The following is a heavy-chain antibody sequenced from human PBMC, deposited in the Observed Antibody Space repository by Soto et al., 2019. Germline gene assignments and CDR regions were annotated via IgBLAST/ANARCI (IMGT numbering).Heavy chain of an antibody. CDR3: AKANYGDYSGVDY. Sequence: GGSLRLSCAASGFTFSSYAMSWVRQAPGKGLEWVSTISGSGGSTYYAAPVKGRFTISRDNSKTTLYLQMNSLRAEDTAVYYCAKANYGDYSGVDYWGQGTLVTVS. J-gene: IGHJ4*02. V-gene: IGHV3-23*01. CDR1: GFTFSSYA. D-gene: IGHD4-17*01. CDR2: ISGSGGST.